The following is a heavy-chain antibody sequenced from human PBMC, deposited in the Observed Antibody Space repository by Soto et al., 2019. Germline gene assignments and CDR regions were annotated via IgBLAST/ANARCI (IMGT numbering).Heavy chain of an antibody. D-gene: IGHD3-22*01. CDR3: ARDRTDSGYYTNWLDP. Sequence: ASVKVSCKASGGTFGSDAVTWVRQAPGQGLEWVGRIIPIFGTTNYAQNLQGRVTISADKSTLTSYMELHSLTSDDTALYYCARDRTDSGYYTNWLDPWGQGTQVTVSS. CDR1: GGTFGSDA. CDR2: IIPIFGTT. V-gene: IGHV1-69*06. J-gene: IGHJ5*02.